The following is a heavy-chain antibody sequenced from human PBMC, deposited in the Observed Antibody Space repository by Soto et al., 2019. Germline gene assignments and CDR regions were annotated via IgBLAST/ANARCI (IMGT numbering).Heavy chain of an antibody. Sequence: EAQLVESGGALVQPGGSLRLSCATSGFTFTSYSMNWVRQAPGKGLEWVSFISSGSKTIHYADSVKGRFTISRDNAKNSLSLQMNRLTDGDTAVYYCARDRGCRGVLWFDPRGQGTLVTVSS. CDR2: ISSGSKTI. CDR1: GFTFTSYS. D-gene: IGHD3-10*01. CDR3: ARDRGCRGVLWFDP. J-gene: IGHJ5*02. V-gene: IGHV3-48*02.